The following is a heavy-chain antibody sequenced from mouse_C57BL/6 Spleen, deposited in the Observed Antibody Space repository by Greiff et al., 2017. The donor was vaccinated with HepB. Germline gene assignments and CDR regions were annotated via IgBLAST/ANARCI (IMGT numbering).Heavy chain of an antibody. V-gene: IGHV1-19*01. D-gene: IGHD1-3*01. CDR2: INPYNGGT. J-gene: IGHJ2*01. CDR3: ARRGGLKSYYFDY. Sequence: SGPVLVKPGASVKMSCKASGYTFTDYYMNWVKQSHGKSLEWIGVINPYNGGTSYNQKFKGKATLTVDKSSSTAYMELNSLTSEDSAVYYCARRGGLKSYYFDYWGQGTTLTVSS. CDR1: GYTFTDYY.